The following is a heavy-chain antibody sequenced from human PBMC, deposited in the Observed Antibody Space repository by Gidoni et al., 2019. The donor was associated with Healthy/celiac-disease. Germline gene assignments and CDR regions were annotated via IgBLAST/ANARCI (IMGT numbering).Heavy chain of an antibody. V-gene: IGHV1-8*01. J-gene: IGHJ4*02. Sequence: QVQLVQSGAEVKKPRDSVKVSCKASGYTFPSYDLNWVRQATGQGLEWMGWMNPNSGNTGYAQKFQGRGTMTRNTSISTAYMELSSLRSEDTAVYYCASFMIYYDSSGYPAADDYWGQGTLVTVSS. CDR2: MNPNSGNT. CDR3: ASFMIYYDSSGYPAADDY. D-gene: IGHD3-22*01. CDR1: GYTFPSYD.